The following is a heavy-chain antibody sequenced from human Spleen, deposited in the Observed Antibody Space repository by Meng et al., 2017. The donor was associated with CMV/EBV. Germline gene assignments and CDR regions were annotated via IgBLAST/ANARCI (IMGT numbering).Heavy chain of an antibody. Sequence: SETLSLTCTVSGASVSSGSYYWSWIRQPPGKGLEWIGYIYYTGITNYNPSLMSRVTISLDTSKNQFSLKLSSVTAADTAVYYCATSPGYPREFGYWGQGTLVTVSS. V-gene: IGHV4-61*01. J-gene: IGHJ4*02. CDR1: GASVSSGSYY. D-gene: IGHD3-10*01. CDR2: IYYTGIT. CDR3: ATSPGYPREFGY.